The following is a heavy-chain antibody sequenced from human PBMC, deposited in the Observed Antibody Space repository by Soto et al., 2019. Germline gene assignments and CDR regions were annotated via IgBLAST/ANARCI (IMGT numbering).Heavy chain of an antibody. J-gene: IGHJ6*02. Sequence: PGESLKISCKGSGYSFTSYWIRWVRQMPGNGLEWMGRIDPRDSYTNYSPSFHGHVTISADKSISAAYLQWSSLKASDTAMYCCASSSSSRFGSWYYYGMDVWGQGTTVTVSS. CDR1: GYSFTSYW. CDR2: IDPRDSYT. D-gene: IGHD6-13*01. V-gene: IGHV5-10-1*01. CDR3: ASSSSSRFGSWYYYGMDV.